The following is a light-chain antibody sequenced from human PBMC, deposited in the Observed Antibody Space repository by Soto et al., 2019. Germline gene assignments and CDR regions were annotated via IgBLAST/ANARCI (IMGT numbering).Light chain of an antibody. V-gene: IGKV1-39*01. CDR1: QSISSY. J-gene: IGKJ1*01. Sequence: DIQMTQSPSSLSASVGDRVTITCRASQSISSYLNWYQQKPGKAPKLLIYAASSLQSGVPSRFSGSGSGTDFTLTISRLQPEDFATYYCQQSYSTLRTFGQGTKVDIK. CDR2: AAS. CDR3: QQSYSTLRT.